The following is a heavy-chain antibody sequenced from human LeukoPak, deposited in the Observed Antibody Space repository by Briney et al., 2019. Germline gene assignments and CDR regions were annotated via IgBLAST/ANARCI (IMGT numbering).Heavy chain of an antibody. Sequence: GESLRLSCAASGFTFTTYWMTWVRQAPGTGLELVANIKEDGSEKYYVDSVKGRFTISRDNAKKSLYLQMNSLRAEDTAVYYCVYGGSYYVAWGQGTLVTVSS. CDR2: IKEDGSEK. CDR1: GFTFTTYW. J-gene: IGHJ5*02. CDR3: VYGGSYYVA. D-gene: IGHD1-26*01. V-gene: IGHV3-7*01.